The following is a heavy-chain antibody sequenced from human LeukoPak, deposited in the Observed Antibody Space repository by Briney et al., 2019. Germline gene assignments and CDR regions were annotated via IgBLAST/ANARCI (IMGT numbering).Heavy chain of an antibody. J-gene: IGHJ4*02. D-gene: IGHD1-7*01. CDR2: ISSSSTYI. CDR1: GITFSTYC. CDR3: ARGRTSEFDY. Sequence: GGSPRLSCAVSGITFSTYCMNWVRQAPGKGLEWVSSISSSSTYIYYADSVKGRFTISRDNAKNSLYLQMNSLRAEDTAVYYCARGRTSEFDYWGQGTLVTVSS. V-gene: IGHV3-21*01.